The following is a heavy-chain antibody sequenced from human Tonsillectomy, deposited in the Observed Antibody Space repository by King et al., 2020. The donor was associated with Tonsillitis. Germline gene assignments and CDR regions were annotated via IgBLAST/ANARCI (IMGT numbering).Heavy chain of an antibody. V-gene: IGHV3-30*18. Sequence: VQLVESGGGVVQPGRSLRLSCAASGFTFSSYGMHWVRQAPGKGLEWVAVISYDGSNKDYAGSVKGRFTITRDNSKNTLYLQMNSLRAEDTAVYYCAKMSAVSGSAFDYWGQGTLVTVSS. D-gene: IGHD6-19*01. CDR1: GFTFSSYG. J-gene: IGHJ4*02. CDR3: AKMSAVSGSAFDY. CDR2: ISYDGSNK.